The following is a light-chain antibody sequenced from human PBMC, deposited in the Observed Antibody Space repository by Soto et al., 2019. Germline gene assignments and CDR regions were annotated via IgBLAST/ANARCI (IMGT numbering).Light chain of an antibody. J-gene: IGKJ1*01. CDR2: NTS. CDR3: QQYGSSPRS. CDR1: QSVSSRD. V-gene: IGKV3-20*01. Sequence: EIVLTKSPGTLSLSPGERATLSCRASQSVSSRDLAWYQQKPGQAPRLLIFNTSSRATGIPDRFSGSGSGTDFTLTINRLEPEDFAVYYCQQYGSSPRSFGQGTKVDIK.